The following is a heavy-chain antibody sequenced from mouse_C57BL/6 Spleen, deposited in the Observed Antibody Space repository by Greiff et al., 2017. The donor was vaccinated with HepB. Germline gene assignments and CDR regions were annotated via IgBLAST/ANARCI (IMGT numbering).Heavy chain of an antibody. V-gene: IGHV1-50*01. CDR2: IDPSDSYT. CDR3: ASRVRGVYAMDY. CDR1: GYTFTSYW. Sequence: QVQLQQPGAELVKPGASVKLSCKASGYTFTSYWMQWVKQRPGQGLEWIGEIDPSDSYTNYNQKFKGKATLNVDTSSSTAYMQLSSLTSEDSAVYYCASRVRGVYAMDYWGQGTSVNVSS. J-gene: IGHJ4*01.